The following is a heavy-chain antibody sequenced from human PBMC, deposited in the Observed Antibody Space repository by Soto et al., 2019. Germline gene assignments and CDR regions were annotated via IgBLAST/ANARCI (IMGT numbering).Heavy chain of an antibody. Sequence: QVQLQESGPGLVKPSQTLSLTCSVSGGSFSSDSFIWSWVRQFPGKGLEWIGYINYSGTTYYNPSLRSRITMSVDTSKNQFSLILSSVTAADTAVYYCARDHKWDGMDVWGQGTTVTVSS. CDR1: GGSFSSDSFI. D-gene: IGHD1-26*01. V-gene: IGHV4-31*03. CDR2: INYSGTT. J-gene: IGHJ6*01. CDR3: ARDHKWDGMDV.